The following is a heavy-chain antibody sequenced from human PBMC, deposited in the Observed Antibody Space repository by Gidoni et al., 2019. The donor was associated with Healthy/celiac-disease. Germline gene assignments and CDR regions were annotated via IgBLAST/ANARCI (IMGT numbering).Heavy chain of an antibody. Sequence: QVQLVESGGGVVQPGRSLRRSWAASGFTFSSYARHWVRQAPGKGLEWVAGISYDGSNKYYADSVKGRFTISRDNSKNTLYLQMNSLRAEDTAVYYCARVSGYGMDVWGQGTTVTVSS. D-gene: IGHD3-10*01. CDR2: ISYDGSNK. V-gene: IGHV3-30*04. J-gene: IGHJ6*02. CDR1: GFTFSSYA. CDR3: ARVSGYGMDV.